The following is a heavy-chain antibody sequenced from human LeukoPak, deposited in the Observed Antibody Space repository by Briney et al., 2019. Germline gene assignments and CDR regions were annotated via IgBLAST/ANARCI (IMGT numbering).Heavy chain of an antibody. Sequence: GGSLRLSCAASGFTFSSYAMSWVRQAPGKGLEWVSAISGSGGSTYYADSVKGRFTISRDNSKNTLYLQMNSLRAEDTAVYYCARVNYYDTSGYQTDYWGQGTLVTVSS. D-gene: IGHD3-22*01. CDR1: GFTFSSYA. J-gene: IGHJ4*02. V-gene: IGHV3-23*01. CDR2: ISGSGGST. CDR3: ARVNYYDTSGYQTDY.